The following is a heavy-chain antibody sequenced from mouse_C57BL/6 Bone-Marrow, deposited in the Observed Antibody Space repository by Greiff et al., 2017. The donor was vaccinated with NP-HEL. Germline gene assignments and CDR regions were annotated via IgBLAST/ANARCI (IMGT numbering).Heavy chain of an antibody. CDR3: ARGTLAY. CDR2: IYPRSGNT. D-gene: IGHD2-14*01. CDR1: GYTFTSYG. J-gene: IGHJ3*01. Sequence: QVQPQQSGAELARPGASVKLSCKASGYTFTSYGISWVKQRTGQGLEWIGEIYPRSGNTYYNEKFKGKATLTADKSSSTAYMELRSLTSEDSAVYFCARGTLAYWGQGTLVTVSA. V-gene: IGHV1-81*01.